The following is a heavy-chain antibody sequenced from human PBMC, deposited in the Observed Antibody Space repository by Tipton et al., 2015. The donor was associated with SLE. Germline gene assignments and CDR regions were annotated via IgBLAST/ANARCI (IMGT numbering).Heavy chain of an antibody. J-gene: IGHJ5*02. V-gene: IGHV4-39*07. CDR1: GGSVSSSSKY. CDR3: ARLHGYSYGLSWFDP. CDR2: IYYTGTTT. D-gene: IGHD5-12*01. Sequence: TLSPTCTVSGGSVSSSSKYWAWIRQPPGEGLEWIGSIYYTGTTTYYNSFLKSRVTMSVDTSKNQFSLRLTSVIAADTAGYYCARLHGYSYGLSWFDPWGQGTLITVSS.